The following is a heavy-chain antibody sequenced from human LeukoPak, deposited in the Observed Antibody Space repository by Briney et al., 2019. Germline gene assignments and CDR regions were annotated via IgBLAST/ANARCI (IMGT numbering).Heavy chain of an antibody. CDR3: ARGYFPIAAAGQDFDY. D-gene: IGHD6-13*01. CDR1: GGSISSSSYY. J-gene: IGHJ4*02. V-gene: IGHV4-39*07. Sequence: SETLSLTCTVSGGSISSSSYYWSWIRQPPGKGLEWIGEINHSGSTNYNPSLKSRVTISVDTSKNQFSLKLSSVTAADTAVYYCARGYFPIAAAGQDFDYWGQGTLVTVSS. CDR2: INHSGST.